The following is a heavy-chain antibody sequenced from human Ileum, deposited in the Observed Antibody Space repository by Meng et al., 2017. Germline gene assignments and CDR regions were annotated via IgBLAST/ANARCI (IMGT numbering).Heavy chain of an antibody. CDR3: ARADYVRYFDL. V-gene: IGHV4/OR15-8*01. D-gene: IGHD3-10*02. J-gene: IGHJ2*01. CDR1: CGSIESNHW. CDR2: VYNSGST. Sequence: QLRTWGPGLANPAKPWSLTCVFTCGSIESNHWVAWIRQPPGQGLEWIGEVYNSGSTHYIPSLLSRVAISIDNSKNRFTLSLNSVTAADTAIYYCARADYVRYFDLWGRGTLVTVFS.